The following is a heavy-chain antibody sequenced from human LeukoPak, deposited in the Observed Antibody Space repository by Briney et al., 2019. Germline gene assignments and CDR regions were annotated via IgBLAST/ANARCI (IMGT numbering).Heavy chain of an antibody. J-gene: IGHJ4*02. CDR1: GFIFASHG. CDR2: ISAGSSNT. D-gene: IGHD2-15*01. Sequence: PGGSLRLSCLASGFIFASHGMNWVRQAPGKGLQWVSYISAGSSNTFYADSVKGRFTISRDDADNSLHLQMNSLSAEDTAVYYCARDAVQAGTPFYFDFWGQGALVTVSS. CDR3: ARDAVQAGTPFYFDF. V-gene: IGHV3-48*01.